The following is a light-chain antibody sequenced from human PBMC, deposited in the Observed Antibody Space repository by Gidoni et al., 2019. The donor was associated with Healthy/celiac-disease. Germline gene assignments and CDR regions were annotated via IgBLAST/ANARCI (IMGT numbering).Light chain of an antibody. V-gene: IGKV3-20*01. J-gene: IGKJ1*01. CDR2: GAS. CDR1: QSVSSSY. Sequence: EIVLTQSPGTLSLSPGERATLSCRARQSVSSSYLAWYQQKPGQAPRLLIYGASSRATGIPDRFSGSGAGTDFTLTISRREPEDFAVYYCQQYGSSPPWTFGQGTKVEIK. CDR3: QQYGSSPPWT.